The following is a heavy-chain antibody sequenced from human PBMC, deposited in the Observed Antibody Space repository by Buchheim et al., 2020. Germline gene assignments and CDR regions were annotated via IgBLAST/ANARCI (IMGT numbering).Heavy chain of an antibody. Sequence: QVQLVESGGGLVKPGGSLRLSRAASGFTFSDYYMSWIRQAPGKGLEWVSYISSSSSYTNYADSVKGRFTISRDNAKNSLYLQMNSLRAEDTAVYYCARGRRVVVPAAIDYYYGMDVWGQGTT. CDR2: ISSSSSYT. J-gene: IGHJ6*02. CDR1: GFTFSDYY. D-gene: IGHD2-2*02. V-gene: IGHV3-11*06. CDR3: ARGRRVVVPAAIDYYYGMDV.